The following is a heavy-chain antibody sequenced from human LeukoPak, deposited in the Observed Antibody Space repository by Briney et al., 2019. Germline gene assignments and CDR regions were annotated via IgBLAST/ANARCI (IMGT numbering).Heavy chain of an antibody. D-gene: IGHD1-26*01. J-gene: IGHJ4*02. Sequence: PSETLSLTCTVSGGSISSYYWSWIRQPAGKGLEWIGRIYTSGSTNYNPSLKSRVTMSVDTSKNQFSLKLSSVTAADTAAYYCARESTAFGATHYIVYYFDYWGQGTLVTVSS. CDR2: IYTSGST. CDR3: ARESTAFGATHYIVYYFDY. V-gene: IGHV4-4*07. CDR1: GGSISSYY.